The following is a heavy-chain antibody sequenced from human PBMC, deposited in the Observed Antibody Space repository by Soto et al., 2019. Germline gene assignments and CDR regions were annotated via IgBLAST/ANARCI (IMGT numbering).Heavy chain of an antibody. J-gene: IGHJ4*02. V-gene: IGHV3-23*01. CDR3: AKDPDYGDNLEYYVDY. Sequence: GGSLRLSCAASGFTFSSYAMSWVRQAPGKGLEWVSAISGSGGSTYYADSVKGRFTISRDNSKNTLYLQMNSLRAEDTAVYYCAKDPDYGDNLEYYVDYWGQGTLVTVCS. CDR1: GFTFSSYA. D-gene: IGHD4-17*01. CDR2: ISGSGGST.